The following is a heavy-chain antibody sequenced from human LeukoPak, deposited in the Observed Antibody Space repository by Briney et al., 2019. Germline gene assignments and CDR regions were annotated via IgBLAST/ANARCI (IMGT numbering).Heavy chain of an antibody. V-gene: IGHV1-69*13. Sequence: GSSVKVSCKASGGTFSTYAISWVRQAPGQGLEWMGGIIPIFGTANYAQKFQGRVTITADESTSTAYMELSSLRSEDTAVYYCARDHGEGTYYYCGKDVWVKGTTVTVSS. CDR1: GGTFSTYA. D-gene: IGHD2-21*01. J-gene: IGHJ6*04. CDR3: ARDHGEGTYYYCGKDV. CDR2: IIPIFGTA.